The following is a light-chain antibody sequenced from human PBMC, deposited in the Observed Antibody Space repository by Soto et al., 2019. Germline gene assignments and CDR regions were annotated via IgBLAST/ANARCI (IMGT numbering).Light chain of an antibody. CDR1: SSDIGGYNY. CDR2: DVS. J-gene: IGLJ2*01. CDR3: SSYASINGLV. Sequence: QSVLTQPASASGSPGQWITISCTGTSSDIGGYNYVSWYQHHRGNAPKLMFSDVSNPPSGVSNRFSGSKSGTTASLTSSGLQAEDEADYYGSSYASINGLVFGGWTKVTVL. V-gene: IGLV2-14*03.